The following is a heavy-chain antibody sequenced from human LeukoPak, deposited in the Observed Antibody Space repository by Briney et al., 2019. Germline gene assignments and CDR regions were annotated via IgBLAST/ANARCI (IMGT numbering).Heavy chain of an antibody. J-gene: IGHJ4*02. CDR2: ISGSGGST. D-gene: IGHD2-15*01. V-gene: IGHV3-23*01. CDR3: AKGTVVVVAAEYYFDY. Sequence: PGGSLRLSCAASGFTFSSYGMSWVRQAPGKGLEWVSTISGSGGSTYYADSVKGRFTISRDNSKNTLYLQMNSLRAEDTAVYYCAKGTVVVVAAEYYFDYWGQGTLVTVSS. CDR1: GFTFSSYG.